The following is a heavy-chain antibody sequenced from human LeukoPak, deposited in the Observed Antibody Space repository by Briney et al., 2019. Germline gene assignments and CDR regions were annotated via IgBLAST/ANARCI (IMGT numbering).Heavy chain of an antibody. CDR1: GFTVSSNY. V-gene: IGHV3-53*01. D-gene: IGHD3-16*01. J-gene: IGHJ3*02. CDR3: ARDGGIMITFGEHDAFDI. CDR2: IYSGGST. Sequence: PGGSLRLSCAASGFTVSSNYMSWVRQAPGKGLEGVSVIYSGGSTYYADSVKGRFTISRDNAKNSLYLQMNSLRAEDTAVYYCARDGGIMITFGEHDAFDIWGQGTMVTVSS.